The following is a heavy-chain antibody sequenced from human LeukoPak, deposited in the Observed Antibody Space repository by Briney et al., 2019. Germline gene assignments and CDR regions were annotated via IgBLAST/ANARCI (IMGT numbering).Heavy chain of an antibody. CDR3: ARVPLGWNYGVDY. Sequence: GGSLRLSCTTSGFTLSNYWMTWVRQAPGKGLEWVANIKQDGSEKYYVDSVKGRFTISRDNAKNSLYLQMNSLRAEDTAVYYCARVPLGWNYGVDYWGQGTLVTVSS. CDR2: IKQDGSEK. V-gene: IGHV3-7*01. D-gene: IGHD1-7*01. CDR1: GFTLSNYW. J-gene: IGHJ4*02.